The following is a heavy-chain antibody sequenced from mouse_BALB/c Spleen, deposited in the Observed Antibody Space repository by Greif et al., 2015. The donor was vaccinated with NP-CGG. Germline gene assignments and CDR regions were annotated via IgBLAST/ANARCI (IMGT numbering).Heavy chain of an antibody. CDR3: ARWDWYFDV. CDR2: IDPANGYT. V-gene: IGHV14-3*02. CDR1: GFNIKDTY. Sequence: EVKLVESGAELVKPGALVKLSCTASGFNIKDTYMHWVKQRPEQGLEWIGRIDPANGYTKYDPKFQGKATITADTSSNTAYLQLSSLTSEDTAVYYCARWDWYFDVWGAGTTVTVSS. J-gene: IGHJ1*01.